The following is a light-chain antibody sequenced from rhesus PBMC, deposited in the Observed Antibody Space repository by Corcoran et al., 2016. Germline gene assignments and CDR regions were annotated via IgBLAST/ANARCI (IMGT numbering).Light chain of an antibody. J-gene: IGKJ2*01. CDR3: AIVVAFPYS. Sequence: DIVMTQTPLSLSIIPGDPASLSCRPNQNLQHSHGNTYLHWFRQKPGQSPHLLLYGVSNRASGGPDRFSGRGSGTDFTLKISKVEAEECGVYYCAIVVAFPYSFGQGTKVEVK. CDR1: QNLQHSHGNTY. CDR2: GVS. V-gene: IGKV2-72*01.